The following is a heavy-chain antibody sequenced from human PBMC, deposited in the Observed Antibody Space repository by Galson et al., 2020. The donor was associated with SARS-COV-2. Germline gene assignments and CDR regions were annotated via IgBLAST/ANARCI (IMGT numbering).Heavy chain of an antibody. J-gene: IGHJ4*02. CDR2: INYDESRI. CDR1: GFTFSSHR. CDR3: VRGFSGSVCLDY. Sequence: GGSLTLSCAASGFTFSSHRMYWVRQPPGQGPVFVSNINYDESRITYANSVEGRFTISRDNAKNTLYLQMHSLRVEDTALYFCVRGFSGSVCLDYWGQGTVV. D-gene: IGHD1-26*01. V-gene: IGHV3-74*03.